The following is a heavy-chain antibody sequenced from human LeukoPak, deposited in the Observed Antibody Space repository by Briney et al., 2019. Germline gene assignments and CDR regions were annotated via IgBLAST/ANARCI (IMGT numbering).Heavy chain of an antibody. D-gene: IGHD3-22*01. CDR2: NNHSGRT. V-gene: IGHV4-34*01. CDR1: GGSFSGYY. Sequence: PSETLSLTCAVYGGSFSGYYWSWIRQPPGKGLEWIGENNHSGRTNYNAALKSRVTISVDKSKNQFSLKLSSVTAADTAVYYCARMYYYDSSGYSWGQGTLVTVSS. CDR3: ARMYYYDSSGYS. J-gene: IGHJ1*01.